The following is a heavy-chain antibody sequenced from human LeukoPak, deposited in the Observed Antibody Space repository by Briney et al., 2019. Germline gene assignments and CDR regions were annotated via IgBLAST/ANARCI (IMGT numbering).Heavy chain of an antibody. V-gene: IGHV4-39*01. CDR1: GGSISSSSYY. D-gene: IGHD2-2*02. CDR3: ACYCSSTSCYRAYAY. CDR2: IYYSGST. J-gene: IGHJ4*02. Sequence: PSETLSLTCTVSGGSISSSSYYWGWIRQPPGKGLEWIGSIYYSGSTYYNPSLKCRVTISVDTSKNQFSLKLSSVTAADTAVYYCACYCSSTSCYRAYAYWGQGTLVTVSS.